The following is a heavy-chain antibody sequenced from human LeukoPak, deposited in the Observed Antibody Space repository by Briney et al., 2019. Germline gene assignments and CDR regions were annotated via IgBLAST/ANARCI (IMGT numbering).Heavy chain of an antibody. V-gene: IGHV4-39*01. CDR2: IYFSGST. CDR3: ARHEWLGPFDS. Sequence: NPSETLSLTCTVFGGSISSSSHYWGWIRQPPGEGLEWIGSIYFSGSTYYSPSLKSRVTISVDPSTNQCSLKLSSVTAADTAVYFCARHEWLGPFDSWGQGTLVTVSS. J-gene: IGHJ4*02. D-gene: IGHD6-19*01. CDR1: GGSISSSSHY.